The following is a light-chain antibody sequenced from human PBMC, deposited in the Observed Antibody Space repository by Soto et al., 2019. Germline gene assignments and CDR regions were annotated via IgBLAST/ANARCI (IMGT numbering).Light chain of an antibody. CDR1: HSLVFSDGKTY. CDR2: QVS. V-gene: IGKV2D-29*02. Sequence: DIVMTQTPLSLSVTPGQPASISCKSSHSLVFSDGKTYLYWYLQRPGQSPQLLISQVSNRFTGVTDKFSGSGSVTDFTLKISRVEAEDVGIYYCLHSVQSPWTFGQGTKVEI. CDR3: LHSVQSPWT. J-gene: IGKJ1*01.